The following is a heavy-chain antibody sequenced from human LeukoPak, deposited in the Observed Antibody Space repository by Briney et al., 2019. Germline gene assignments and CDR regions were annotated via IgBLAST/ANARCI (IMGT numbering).Heavy chain of an antibody. Sequence: PGGSLRLSCAASGFTFSNAWMNWVRQAPGKGLEWVGRIERKTDGGTTDYAAPVKGRFTISRDDSKNTLYLQMNSLKTEDTAVYYCVSLSGRYSSAYNWFDLWGQGTLVTVSS. J-gene: IGHJ5*02. CDR1: GFTFSNAW. D-gene: IGHD1-26*01. CDR2: IERKTDGGTT. CDR3: VSLSGRYSSAYNWFDL. V-gene: IGHV3-15*04.